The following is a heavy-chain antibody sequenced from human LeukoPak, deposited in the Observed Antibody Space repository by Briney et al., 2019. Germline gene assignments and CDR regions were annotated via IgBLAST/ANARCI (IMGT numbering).Heavy chain of an antibody. V-gene: IGHV3-21*04. CDR3: ARENVGTYDSSGYYYGYYYYYYMDV. Sequence: GGSLRLSCAASGFTFSSYSMNWVRQAPGKGLEWVSSISSSSSYIYYADSVKGRFTISRDNAKNSLYLQMNSLRAEDTALYYCARENVGTYDSSGYYYGYYYYYYMDVWGKGTTVTVSS. CDR2: ISSSSSYI. J-gene: IGHJ6*03. CDR1: GFTFSSYS. D-gene: IGHD3-22*01.